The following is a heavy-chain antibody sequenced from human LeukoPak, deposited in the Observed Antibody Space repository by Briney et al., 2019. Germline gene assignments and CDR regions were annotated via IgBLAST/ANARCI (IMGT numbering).Heavy chain of an antibody. D-gene: IGHD3-22*01. Sequence: ASVKVSCKASGYTFTSYGISWVRQAPGQGLEWMGWISAYNGNTNYAQKLQGRVTMTTDTSTSTAYMELRSLRSDDTAVYYCAREGHYDSSGYPLFDYWGQGTLVTVSS. J-gene: IGHJ4*02. V-gene: IGHV1-18*01. CDR1: GYTFTSYG. CDR2: ISAYNGNT. CDR3: AREGHYDSSGYPLFDY.